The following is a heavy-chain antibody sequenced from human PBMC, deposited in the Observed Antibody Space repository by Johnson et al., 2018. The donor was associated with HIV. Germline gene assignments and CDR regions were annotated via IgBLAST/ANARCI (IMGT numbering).Heavy chain of an antibody. Sequence: QVQLVESGGGVVQPGRSLRLSCAASGFTFSSYAMHWVRQAPGKGLEWVAVISYDGSNKYYADSVKGRFTISRDNSKNTLYLQMGSLSAEDMAVYYCAREESSPGGVAFDIWGQGTMVTVSS. CDR3: AREESSPGGVAFDI. V-gene: IGHV3-30*14. CDR2: ISYDGSNK. J-gene: IGHJ3*02. D-gene: IGHD3-16*01. CDR1: GFTFSSYA.